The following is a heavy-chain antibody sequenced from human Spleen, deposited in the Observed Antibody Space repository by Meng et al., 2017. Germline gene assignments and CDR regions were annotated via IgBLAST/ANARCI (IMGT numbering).Heavy chain of an antibody. CDR2: MSYFGGTT. J-gene: IGHJ4*02. V-gene: IGHV4-39*01. CDR1: GVSISSSSYY. CDR3: ARRNYPYYFDY. D-gene: IGHD5-24*01. Sequence: QVQLQESGPGLVKRSETLSHTGIVSGVSISSSSYYWGWIRQPPGKGLEWIGTMSYFGGTTNYNPSLKSRIITSGDTSKNQFSLELSSVTAADTAVYYCARRNYPYYFDYWGQGILVTVSS.